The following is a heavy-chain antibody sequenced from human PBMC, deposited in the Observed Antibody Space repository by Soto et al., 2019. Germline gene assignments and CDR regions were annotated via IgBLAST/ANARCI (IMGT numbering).Heavy chain of an antibody. D-gene: IGHD6-19*01. CDR3: ARVREGIAVAGNFDY. CDR1: GYPFTGYY. V-gene: IGHV1-2*02. J-gene: IGHJ4*02. CDR2: INPNSGGT. Sequence: GSGKVSLKACGYPFTGYYMHWVRQAPGQGLEWMGWINPNSGGTNYAQKFQGRVTMTRDTSISTAYMELSRLRSDDTAVYYCARVREGIAVAGNFDYWGQGTMVTVSS.